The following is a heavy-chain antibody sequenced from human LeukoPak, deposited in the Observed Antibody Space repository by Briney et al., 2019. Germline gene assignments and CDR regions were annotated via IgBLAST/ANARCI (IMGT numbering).Heavy chain of an antibody. Sequence: GGSLRLSCATSGFTFTGHTMTWFRQAPGKGLEWVSIIGGRDDRTYYADYVEGRFAISRDMSKNILYLQMNSLRAEDTAVYYCAKDPNPLYDLWSGYKWGQGTLVTVSS. CDR3: AKDPNPLYDLWSGYK. D-gene: IGHD3-3*01. CDR2: IGGRDDRT. V-gene: IGHV3-23*01. J-gene: IGHJ4*02. CDR1: GFTFTGHT.